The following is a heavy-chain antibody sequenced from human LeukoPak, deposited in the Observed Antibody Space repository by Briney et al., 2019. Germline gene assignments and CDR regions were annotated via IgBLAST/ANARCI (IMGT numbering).Heavy chain of an antibody. CDR1: GGSISSYY. J-gene: IGHJ5*02. CDR3: ARDLGYSRSNNWFDP. V-gene: IGHV4-59*01. Sequence: SETLSLTCTVSGGSISSYYWSWIRQPPGKGLEWIGYIYYSGSTNYNPSLKSRVTISVDTSKNQFSLKLSSVTAADTAVYYCARDLGYSRSNNWFDPWGQGTLVTVPS. CDR2: IYYSGST. D-gene: IGHD6-13*01.